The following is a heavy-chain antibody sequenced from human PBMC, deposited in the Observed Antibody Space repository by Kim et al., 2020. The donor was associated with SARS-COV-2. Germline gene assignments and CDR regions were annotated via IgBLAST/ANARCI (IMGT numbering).Heavy chain of an antibody. V-gene: IGHV3-33*05. J-gene: IGHJ4*02. Sequence: GGPLRLSCVASGFTFSSYGMHWVRQAPGKGLEWVAVISYDRSNKYYADSVKGRFTISRDNSKNTLSLEMNSLRAEDTAVYYCARERFGAPTFDYWGQGTLVTVSS. CDR2: ISYDRSNK. CDR3: ARERFGAPTFDY. CDR1: GFTFSSYG. D-gene: IGHD3-10*01.